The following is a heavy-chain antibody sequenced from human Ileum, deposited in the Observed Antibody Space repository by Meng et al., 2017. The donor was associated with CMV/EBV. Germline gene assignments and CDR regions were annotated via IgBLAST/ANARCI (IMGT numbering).Heavy chain of an antibody. D-gene: IGHD2-21*01. J-gene: IGHJ4*02. Sequence: QVQLQRPGQGLLHPSQILSLTCSVSGDSISSDNYHWSWIRQPAGKGLEWIGQRHKNGNDNYNASLKSRVTISIDTSKNQFSLTLTSVTAADTAVYYCAIYYGGVGGRGYWAQGTLVTVSS. V-gene: IGHV4-61*02. CDR3: AIYYGGVGGRGY. CDR2: RHKNGND. CDR1: GDSISSDNYH.